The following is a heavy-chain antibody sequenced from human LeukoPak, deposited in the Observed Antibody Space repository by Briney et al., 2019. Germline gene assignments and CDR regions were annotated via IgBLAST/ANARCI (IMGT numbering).Heavy chain of an antibody. CDR3: ARDGTAPGLYFDL. Sequence: GGSLRLSCAVSGFTFTNYWMNWVRQAPGKGLEWVASIRQDGGEKSYVDSVKGRFTISRDNTKNSLYLQMSSLRAEDTAVYYCARDGTAPGLYFDLWGQGTLVTVSS. D-gene: IGHD6-13*01. CDR2: IRQDGGEK. CDR1: GFTFTNYW. J-gene: IGHJ4*01. V-gene: IGHV3-7*01.